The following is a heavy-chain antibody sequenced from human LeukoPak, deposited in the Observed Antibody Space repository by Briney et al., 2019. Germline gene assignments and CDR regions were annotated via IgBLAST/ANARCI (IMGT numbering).Heavy chain of an antibody. CDR1: GFTVSSNY. CDR2: IYSGGST. V-gene: IGHV3-53*05. CDR3: AKDRDTAMVTYAFDI. J-gene: IGHJ3*02. Sequence: GGSLRLSCAASGFTVSSNYMSWVRQAPGKGLEWVSVIYSGGSTYYADSVKGRFTISRDNSKNTLYLQMNSLRAEDTAVYYCAKDRDTAMVTYAFDIWGQGTMVTVSS. D-gene: IGHD5-18*01.